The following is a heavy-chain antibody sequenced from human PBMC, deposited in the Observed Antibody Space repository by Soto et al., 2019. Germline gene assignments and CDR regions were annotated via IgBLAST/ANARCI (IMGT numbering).Heavy chain of an antibody. Sequence: EVRLLESGGGLERPGGSLRLSCEASGFTFNTYGMSWVRQAPGKGLEWVAGISDSGDAYYADSMEGRFAISRDNSKNPVSLQMPSLRADDTALYYCVKDLYRSATMPCLDHWGQGTLVTVSS. CDR3: VKDLYRSATMPCLDH. V-gene: IGHV3-23*01. CDR1: GFTFNTYG. J-gene: IGHJ4*02. CDR2: ISDSGDA. D-gene: IGHD1-1*01.